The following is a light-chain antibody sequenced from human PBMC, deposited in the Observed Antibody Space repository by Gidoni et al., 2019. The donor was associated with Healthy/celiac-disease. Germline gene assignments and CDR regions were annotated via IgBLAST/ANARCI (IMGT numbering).Light chain of an antibody. V-gene: IGKV3-15*01. J-gene: IGKJ3*01. Sequence: ERVMTQSPATLSVSPGERATLSCRASQSVSSNLAWYQQKPGQAPRLLIYGASTRATGIPARFRGSGSGTEFTLTISSLQSEDFAVYYCQQYNNWPPIFPFGPGTKVDIK. CDR1: QSVSSN. CDR2: GAS. CDR3: QQYNNWPPIFP.